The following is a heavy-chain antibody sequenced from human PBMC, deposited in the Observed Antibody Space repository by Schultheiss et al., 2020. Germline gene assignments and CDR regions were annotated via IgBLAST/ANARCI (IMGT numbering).Heavy chain of an antibody. J-gene: IGHJ4*02. CDR3: AKGVRDSSGYYYFDY. Sequence: GGSLRLSCVASGFIFDDYAMHWVRQAPGKGLEWVAGIRWNSGSIGYADSVKGRFTISRDNAKNSLYLQMNSLRAEDTALYYCAKGVRDSSGYYYFDYWGQGTLVTVSS. CDR1: GFIFDDYA. CDR2: IRWNSGSI. D-gene: IGHD3-22*01. V-gene: IGHV3-9*01.